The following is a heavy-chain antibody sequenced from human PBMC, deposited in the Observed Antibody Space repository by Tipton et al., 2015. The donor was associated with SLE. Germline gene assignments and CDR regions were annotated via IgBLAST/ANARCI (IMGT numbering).Heavy chain of an antibody. Sequence: TLSLTCAVYGGSFSGYYWSWIRQPPGKGLEWIGEINHSGSTNYNPSLKSRVTISVDKSKNQFSLKLSSVTAADTAVYYCGRDHDSSAFDIWGQGTMVTVSS. CDR2: INHSGST. J-gene: IGHJ3*02. CDR1: GGSFSGYY. D-gene: IGHD3-22*01. V-gene: IGHV4-34*01. CDR3: GRDHDSSAFDI.